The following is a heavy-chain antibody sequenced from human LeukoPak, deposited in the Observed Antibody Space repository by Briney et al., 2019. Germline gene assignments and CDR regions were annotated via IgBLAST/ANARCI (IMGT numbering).Heavy chain of an antibody. CDR3: TRENYVPDS. Sequence: GGSLRLSCVASGYNFSPYWMSWVRQTPGKGLEWVASISNGGYATYYTDSVRGRFTISRDDAKNSLFLHMNGLGADDTAVYYCTRENYVPDSWGRGNLVTVSS. CDR2: ISNGGYAT. V-gene: IGHV3-7*03. CDR1: GYNFSPYW. J-gene: IGHJ4*02. D-gene: IGHD3-10*02.